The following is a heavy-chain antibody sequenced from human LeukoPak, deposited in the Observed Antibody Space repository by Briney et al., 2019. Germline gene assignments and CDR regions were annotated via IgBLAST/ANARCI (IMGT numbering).Heavy chain of an antibody. V-gene: IGHV3-23*01. CDR2: ISGSGGST. D-gene: IGHD3-22*01. J-gene: IGHJ4*02. Sequence: PGGPLRLSCAASGFTFSSYAMSWVRQAPGKGLEWVSAISGSGGSTYYADSVKGRFTISRDNSKNTLYLQMNSLRAEDTAVYYCARDYYDSSGYPDYWGQGTLVTVSS. CDR1: GFTFSSYA. CDR3: ARDYYDSSGYPDY.